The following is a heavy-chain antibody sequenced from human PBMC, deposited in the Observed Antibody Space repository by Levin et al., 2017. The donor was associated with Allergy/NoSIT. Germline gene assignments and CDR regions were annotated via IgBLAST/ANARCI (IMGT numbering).Heavy chain of an antibody. CDR2: TYYRSKWSN. J-gene: IGHJ4*02. Sequence: PSETLSLTCAISGDSVSSNSAAWNWIRQSPSRGLQWLGRTYYRSKWSNDYAVSVKIRITINPDPSKNQFSLHLKSVTPEDTAVYYCARELIAVAGTGFDYWGQGTLVTVSS. V-gene: IGHV6-1*01. CDR1: GDSVSSNSAA. D-gene: IGHD6-19*01. CDR3: ARELIAVAGTGFDY.